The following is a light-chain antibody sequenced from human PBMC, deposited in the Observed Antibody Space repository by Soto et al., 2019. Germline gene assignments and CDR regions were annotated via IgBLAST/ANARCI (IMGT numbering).Light chain of an antibody. CDR1: QSVSSN. CDR2: GAS. J-gene: IGKJ5*01. Sequence: ILLMHSSASLSVALRERATLSCRASQSVSSNLAWYQQKPGQAPRLLIYGASKRATGFPARFSGSGSGTEFTLTISSLQSEDFAVYYCQQYNNWPLITFGQGTRLDIK. V-gene: IGKV3-15*01. CDR3: QQYNNWPLIT.